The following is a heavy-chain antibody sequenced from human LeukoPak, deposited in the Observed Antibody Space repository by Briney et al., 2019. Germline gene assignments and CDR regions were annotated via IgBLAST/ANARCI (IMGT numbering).Heavy chain of an antibody. CDR3: ARDPYFDSSGYHYALNL. D-gene: IGHD3-22*01. CDR1: GYSFTSDY. J-gene: IGHJ5*02. V-gene: IGHV1-46*04. Sequence: ASVKVSCKASGYSFTSDYMHWVRQAPGQGLEWMAMINRSDGSANYAQKLQGRVTVTRDMSTSTVYMEIGRLRYEDTAVYYCARDPYFDSSGYHYALNLWGQGTLVTVSS. CDR2: INRSDGSA.